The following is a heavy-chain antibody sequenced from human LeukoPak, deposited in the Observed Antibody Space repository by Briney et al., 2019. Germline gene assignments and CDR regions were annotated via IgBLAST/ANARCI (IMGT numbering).Heavy chain of an antibody. V-gene: IGHV1-69*13. Sequence: GASVKVSCKASGGIFSSYTISWVRQAPGQGLEWMGGIIPIFGTANYAQRFQGRVTITADESTNIANMELSSLRSEDTAVYYCVSSAYSGTYAGDSDYWGQGTLVIVSS. CDR1: GGIFSSYT. CDR3: VSSAYSGTYAGDSDY. J-gene: IGHJ4*02. D-gene: IGHD1-26*01. CDR2: IIPIFGTA.